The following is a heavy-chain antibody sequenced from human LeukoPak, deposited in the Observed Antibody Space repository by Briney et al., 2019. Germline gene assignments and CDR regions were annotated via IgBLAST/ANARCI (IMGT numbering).Heavy chain of an antibody. CDR1: GGSSNAYY. V-gene: IGHV4-34*01. J-gene: IGHJ4*02. CDR3: ANKDYYGSGSYYNR. CDR2: INHSGST. Sequence: SETLSLTCAVYGGSSNAYYWGWIRQPPGKGLEWIGEINHSGSTNYNPSLKSRVTISVDTSKNQFSLKLSSVTAADTAVYYCANKDYYGSGSYYNRWGQGTLVTVSS. D-gene: IGHD3-10*01.